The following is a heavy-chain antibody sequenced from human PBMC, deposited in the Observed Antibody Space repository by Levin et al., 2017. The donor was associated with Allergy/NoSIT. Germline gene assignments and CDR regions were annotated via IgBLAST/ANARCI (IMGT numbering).Heavy chain of an antibody. CDR3: ARATTDGPYYYYMDV. D-gene: IGHD4-11*01. J-gene: IGHJ6*03. CDR2: ISTSSSTI. CDR1: GFTFNRYS. V-gene: IGHV3-48*02. Sequence: GGFLRLSCAASGFTFNRYSMNWVRQAPGQGLEWVSYISTSSSTIYYADSVKGRFTISRDNAKNSLYLQMNSLRDEDTAVYYCARATTDGPYYYYMDVWGKGTTVTVSS.